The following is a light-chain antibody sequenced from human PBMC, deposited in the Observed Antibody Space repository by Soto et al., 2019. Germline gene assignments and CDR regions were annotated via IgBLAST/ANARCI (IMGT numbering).Light chain of an antibody. J-gene: IGLJ1*01. CDR1: SSDVGAYIF. CDR2: DII. Sequence: QSALTQPASVSGSPGQSITISCTGTSSDVGAYIFVSWYQQHPGKAPKLMIYDIINRPSGVSNRFSGSKSGNTASLTISGLQAEDEDDYYCVSFTTSRSYVFGTGTKLTVL. V-gene: IGLV2-14*03. CDR3: VSFTTSRSYV.